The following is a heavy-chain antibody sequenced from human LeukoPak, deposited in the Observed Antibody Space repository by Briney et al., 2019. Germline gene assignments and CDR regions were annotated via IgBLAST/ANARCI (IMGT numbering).Heavy chain of an antibody. J-gene: IGHJ4*02. CDR1: GFTFSSYE. CDR3: AKRGAEVGATVAPGDY. CDR2: ISGSGGST. V-gene: IGHV3-23*01. D-gene: IGHD1-26*01. Sequence: PGGSLRLSCAASGFTFSSYEMNWVRQAPGKGLEWVSAISGSGGSTYYADSVKGRFTISRDTSKNTLYLQMNCLRAEDTAIYYCAKRGAEVGATVAPGDYWGQGTLVTVSS.